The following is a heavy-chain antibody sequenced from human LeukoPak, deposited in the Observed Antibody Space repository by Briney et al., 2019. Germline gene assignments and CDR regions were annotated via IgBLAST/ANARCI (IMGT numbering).Heavy chain of an antibody. CDR1: GFTVSSTY. D-gene: IGHD4-17*01. CDR3: ARGYGDSRPT. V-gene: IGHV3-66*01. J-gene: IGHJ4*02. Sequence: GGSLRLSCLASGFTVSSTYMSWVRQAPGKGLEWVSVTYSGGSTYYADSVKGRCTISRDNSKNTLYLQMNSLRAEDTAVYYCARGYGDSRPTWGQGTLVTVSS. CDR2: TYSGGST.